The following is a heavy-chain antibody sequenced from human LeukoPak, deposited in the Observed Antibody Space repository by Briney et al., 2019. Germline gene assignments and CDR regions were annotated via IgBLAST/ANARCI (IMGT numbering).Heavy chain of an antibody. V-gene: IGHV3-33*01. CDR2: IWYDGSNK. J-gene: IGHJ4*02. Sequence: GRSLRLSCAASGFTFSSYGMHWVRQAPGKGLEWVAVIWYDGSNKYYADSVKGRFTISRDNSKNTLCLQMNSLRAEDTAVYYCARDWSSGYYYYFDYWGQGTLVTVSS. CDR3: ARDWSSGYYYYFDY. CDR1: GFTFSSYG. D-gene: IGHD3-22*01.